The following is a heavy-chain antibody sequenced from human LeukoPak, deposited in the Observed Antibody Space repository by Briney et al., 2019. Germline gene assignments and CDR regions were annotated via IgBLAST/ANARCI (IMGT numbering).Heavy chain of an antibody. V-gene: IGHV4-59*01. J-gene: IGHJ4*02. Sequence: SETLSLTCTVSGGSISSYYWSWIRQPPGKGLEWIGYIYYSGSTNYNPSLKSRVTISVDTSRNQFSLKLSSVTAADTAVYYCARAPNPDFFDDWGQGTLVTVSS. CDR2: IYYSGST. CDR3: ARAPNPDFFDD. CDR1: GGSISSYY. D-gene: IGHD2-8*01.